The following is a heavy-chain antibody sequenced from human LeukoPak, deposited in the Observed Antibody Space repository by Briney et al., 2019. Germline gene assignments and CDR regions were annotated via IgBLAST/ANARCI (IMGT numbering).Heavy chain of an antibody. CDR2: ISGGGSTK. V-gene: IGHV3-11*01. D-gene: IGHD1-26*01. J-gene: IGHJ3*02. CDR3: ASESGGSHNDAFDI. CDR1: QNTLRDNY. Sequence: GGALRLSRAPSQNTLRDNYISLIRQAPGKGREGVSFISGGGSTKSYADSVKGRFTISRDNARKSLFLQMNSLRAEDTAVYYCASESGGSHNDAFDIWGQGTMVTVSS.